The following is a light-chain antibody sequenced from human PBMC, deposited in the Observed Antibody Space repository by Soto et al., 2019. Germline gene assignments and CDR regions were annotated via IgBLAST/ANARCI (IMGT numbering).Light chain of an antibody. Sequence: DIQMTQSPSSLSASVGYRFTITCRASQGVKNYLNWYQQKPGKAPNLLIYAASSLQGGVPSRFSGSGSGTDFTLTISSLQPADFETYYCQQSYRNPPTFGQGTKVDIK. J-gene: IGKJ1*01. CDR1: QGVKNY. CDR2: AAS. V-gene: IGKV1-39*01. CDR3: QQSYRNPPT.